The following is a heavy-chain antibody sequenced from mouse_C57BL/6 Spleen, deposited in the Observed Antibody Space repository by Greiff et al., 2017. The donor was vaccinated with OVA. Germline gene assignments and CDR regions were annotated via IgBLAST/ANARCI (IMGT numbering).Heavy chain of an antibody. V-gene: IGHV1-59*01. CDR1: GYTFTSYW. CDR2: IDPSDSYT. J-gene: IGHJ4*01. Sequence: QVQLQQPGAELVRPGTSVKLSCKASGYTFTSYWMHWVKQRPGQGLEWIGVIDPSDSYTNYNQKFKGKATLTVDTSSSTAYMQLSSLTSEDSAVYYCARLWRDYVMDYWGQGTSVTVSS. CDR3: ARLWRDYVMDY. D-gene: IGHD1-1*02.